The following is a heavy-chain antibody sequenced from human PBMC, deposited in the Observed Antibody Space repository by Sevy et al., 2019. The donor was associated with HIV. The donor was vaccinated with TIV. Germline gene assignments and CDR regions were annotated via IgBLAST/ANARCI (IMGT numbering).Heavy chain of an antibody. D-gene: IGHD2-2*01. CDR2: ISGSGGST. V-gene: IGHV3-23*01. J-gene: IGHJ4*02. Sequence: GGSLRLSCAASGFTFSSYAMSWVRQAPGKGLEWVSAISGSGGSTYYADSVKGRFTISRDNSKNTVYLQMNSLRAEDTAVYYCAKGEVVPAAIRSYYFDYWGQGTLVTVSS. CDR1: GFTFSSYA. CDR3: AKGEVVPAAIRSYYFDY.